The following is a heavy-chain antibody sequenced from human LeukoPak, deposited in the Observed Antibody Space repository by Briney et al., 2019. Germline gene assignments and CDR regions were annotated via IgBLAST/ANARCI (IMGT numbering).Heavy chain of an antibody. D-gene: IGHD5-12*01. J-gene: IGHJ4*02. Sequence: SETLSLTCAVSGGSISSGGYSWSWIRQPPGKGLEWIGYIYYSGSTNYNPSLKSRVTISVDTSKNQFSLKLSSVTAADTAVYYCARDRENSGLDYWGQGALVTVSS. V-gene: IGHV4-61*08. CDR3: ARDRENSGLDY. CDR2: IYYSGST. CDR1: GGSISSGGYS.